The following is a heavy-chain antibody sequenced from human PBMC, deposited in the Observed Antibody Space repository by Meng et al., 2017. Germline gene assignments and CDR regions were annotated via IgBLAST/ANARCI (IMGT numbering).Heavy chain of an antibody. CDR3: AKGTLGATTDAFDI. J-gene: IGHJ3*02. V-gene: IGHV4-38-2*02. Sequence: ESLKISCTVSGYSISSGYYWGWIRQPPGKGLEWIGSIYHSGSTYYNPSLKSRVTISVDTSKNQFSLKLSSVTAADTAVYYCAKGTLGATTDAFDIWGQGTRVT. CDR2: IYHSGST. D-gene: IGHD1-26*01. CDR1: GYSISSGYY.